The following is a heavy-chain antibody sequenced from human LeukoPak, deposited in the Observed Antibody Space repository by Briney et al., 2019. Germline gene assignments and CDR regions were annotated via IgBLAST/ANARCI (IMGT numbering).Heavy chain of an antibody. V-gene: IGHV3-23*01. CDR2: ISGSGGST. Sequence: GGSLRLSCGASGFTFSSYAMSWVRQAPGKGLEWVSVISGSGGSTYYADSVKGRFTISRDNSKNTLYLQMNSLRAEDTAVYYCAKVMGYYYDSSGYSYWGQGTLVTVSS. CDR1: GFTFSSYA. J-gene: IGHJ4*02. CDR3: AKVMGYYYDSSGYSY. D-gene: IGHD3-22*01.